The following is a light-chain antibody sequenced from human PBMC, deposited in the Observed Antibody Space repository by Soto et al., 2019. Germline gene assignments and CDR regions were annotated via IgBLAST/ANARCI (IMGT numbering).Light chain of an antibody. Sequence: EIVMTQSPATLSVSPGESATLSCRASQSVRSNLAWYQQKPGQAPRLLIYGASTRATGIPARFSGSGSGTDFTLTISRLEPEDFAVYYCQQYGSSFGQGTKVDIK. CDR3: QQYGSS. J-gene: IGKJ1*01. V-gene: IGKV3-15*01. CDR2: GAS. CDR1: QSVRSN.